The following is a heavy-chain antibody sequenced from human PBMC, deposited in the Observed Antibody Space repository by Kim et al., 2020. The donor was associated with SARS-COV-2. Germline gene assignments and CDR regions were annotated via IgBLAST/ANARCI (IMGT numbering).Heavy chain of an antibody. Sequence: GESLKISCKGSGYSFTSYWISWVRQMPWKVLYCIWRIDPIYSYTNYSPSFQGHVTISADKSISTAYLQWSSLKASDTAMYYCARLDITIFERGMDVWGQGTTV. CDR2: IDPIYSYT. D-gene: IGHD3-3*01. CDR3: ARLDITIFERGMDV. V-gene: IGHV5-10-1*01. J-gene: IGHJ6*02. CDR1: GYSFTSYW.